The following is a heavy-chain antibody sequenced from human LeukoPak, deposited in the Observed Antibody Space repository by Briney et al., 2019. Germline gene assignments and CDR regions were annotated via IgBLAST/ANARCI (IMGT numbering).Heavy chain of an antibody. V-gene: IGHV3-7*01. CDR2: IKQDGSEK. D-gene: IGHD2-2*01. CDR3: ARENIDIVVVPAAMRYYYYMDV. Sequence: PGGSLRLSCAASGFTFSSYWMSWVRQAPGKGLEWVANIKQDGSEKYYVDSVKGQFTISRDNAKNSLYLQMNSLRAEDTAVYYCARENIDIVVVPAAMRYYYYMDVWGKGTTVTVSS. CDR1: GFTFSSYW. J-gene: IGHJ6*03.